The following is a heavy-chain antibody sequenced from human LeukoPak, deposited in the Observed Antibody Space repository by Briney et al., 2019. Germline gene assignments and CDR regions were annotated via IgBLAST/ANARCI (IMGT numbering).Heavy chain of an antibody. CDR1: GGSISSGGYY. V-gene: IGHV4-31*03. Sequence: SQTLSLTCTVSGGSISSGGYYWSWIRQHPGKGLEWIGYIYYSGSTYYNPSLKSRVTISVDTSKNQFSLKLSSVTAADTAVYYCARGERGVIAYWGQGTLVTVSS. CDR2: IYYSGST. D-gene: IGHD3-10*01. J-gene: IGHJ4*02. CDR3: ARGERGVIAY.